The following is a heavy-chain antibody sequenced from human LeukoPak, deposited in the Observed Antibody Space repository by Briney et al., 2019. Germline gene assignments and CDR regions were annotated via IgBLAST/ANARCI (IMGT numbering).Heavy chain of an antibody. V-gene: IGHV3-7*01. CDR1: GFTFSSYW. D-gene: IGHD6-13*01. J-gene: IGHJ1*01. CDR2: IKEDGSEK. Sequence: GGSLRLSCAASGFTFSSYWMSWVRQAPGKGLEWVANIKEDGSEKYYVDSMKGRFTISRDNAKNSLYLQMNSLRAEDTAVYYCARDSHSSSWYIIYFQHWGQGTLVTVSS. CDR3: ARDSHSSSWYIIYFQH.